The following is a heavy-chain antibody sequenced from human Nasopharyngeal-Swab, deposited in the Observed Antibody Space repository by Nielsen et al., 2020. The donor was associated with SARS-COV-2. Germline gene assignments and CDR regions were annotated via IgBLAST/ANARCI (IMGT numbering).Heavy chain of an antibody. D-gene: IGHD6-13*01. CDR1: GFTFSSYA. J-gene: IGHJ4*02. V-gene: IGHV3-30*04. Sequence: GGSLRLSCAASGFTFSSYAMHWVRQAPGKGLEWVAVISYDGSNKYYADSVKGRFTTSRDNSKNTLYLQMNSLRAEDTAVYYCARAGSSWLGFYFDYWGQGTLVTVSS. CDR3: ARAGSSWLGFYFDY. CDR2: ISYDGSNK.